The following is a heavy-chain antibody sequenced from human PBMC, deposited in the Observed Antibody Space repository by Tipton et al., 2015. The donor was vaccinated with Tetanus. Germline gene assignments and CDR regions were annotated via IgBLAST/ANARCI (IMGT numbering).Heavy chain of an antibody. D-gene: IGHD6-13*01. V-gene: IGHV6-1*01. J-gene: IGHJ3*02. CDR1: GDSVSSNSAA. CDR2: TYYRSKWYN. Sequence: LVKPTQTLSLTCAISGDSVSSNSAAWNWIRQSPSRGLEWLGRTYYRSKWYNDYAVSVKSRITINPDTSKNQLSLQLNSVTPEDTAVYYCARDRQQLVRDGGYAFDIWGQGTMVTVSS. CDR3: ARDRQQLVRDGGYAFDI.